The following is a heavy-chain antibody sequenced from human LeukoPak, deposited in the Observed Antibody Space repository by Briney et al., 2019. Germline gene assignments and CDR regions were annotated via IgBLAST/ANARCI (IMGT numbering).Heavy chain of an antibody. V-gene: IGHV4-31*03. D-gene: IGHD3-9*01. J-gene: IGHJ4*02. Sequence: SQTLSLTCTVSGGSISSGGYYWSWIRQHPGKGLEWIGYIYYSGSTNYNPSLKSRVTISVDTSKNQFSLKLSSVTAADTAVYYCAGVLRYFDWLTFDYWGQGTLVTVSS. CDR3: AGVLRYFDWLTFDY. CDR1: GGSISSGGYY. CDR2: IYYSGST.